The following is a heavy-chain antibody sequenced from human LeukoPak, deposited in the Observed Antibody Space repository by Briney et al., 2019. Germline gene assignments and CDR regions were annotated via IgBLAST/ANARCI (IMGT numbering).Heavy chain of an antibody. CDR2: INPSGGST. J-gene: IGHJ4*02. CDR1: GYTFTSYF. CDR3: ARERERYYYDSSGYIDY. D-gene: IGHD3-22*01. V-gene: IGHV1-46*01. Sequence: ASVKVSCKASGYTFTSYFMHWVRQAPEQGLEWMGIINPSGGSTTYAQKFQGRVTMTRDTSTSTVYMELSSLRSEDTAVYYCARERERYYYDSSGYIDYWGQGTLVTVSS.